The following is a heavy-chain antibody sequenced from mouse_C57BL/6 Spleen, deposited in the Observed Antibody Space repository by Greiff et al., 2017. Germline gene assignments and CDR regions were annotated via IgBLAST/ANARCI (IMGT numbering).Heavy chain of an antibody. V-gene: IGHV3-6*01. CDR2: ISYDGSN. Sequence: VQLKQSGPGLVKPSQSLSLTCSVTGYSITSGYYWNWIRQFPGNKLEWMGYISYDGSNNYNPSLKNRISITRDTSKNQFFLKLNSVTTEDTATYYCARTPNWDMYFDVWGTGTTVTVSS. CDR3: ARTPNWDMYFDV. CDR1: GYSITSGYY. D-gene: IGHD4-1*01. J-gene: IGHJ1*03.